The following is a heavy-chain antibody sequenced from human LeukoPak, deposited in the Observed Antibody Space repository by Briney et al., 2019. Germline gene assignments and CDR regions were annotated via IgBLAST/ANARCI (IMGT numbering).Heavy chain of an antibody. J-gene: IGHJ4*02. V-gene: IGHV3-23*01. D-gene: IGHD1-26*01. CDR1: GFTFSSYA. Sequence: GGSLRLSCAASGFTFSSYAMNWVRQAPGKGLEWVSTISGSGGSTDYADSVKGRFTSSRDNSKNTLYLQMNSLRAEDTAVYYCAKVGVGEGYFDYWGQGTLVTVSS. CDR2: ISGSGGST. CDR3: AKVGVGEGYFDY.